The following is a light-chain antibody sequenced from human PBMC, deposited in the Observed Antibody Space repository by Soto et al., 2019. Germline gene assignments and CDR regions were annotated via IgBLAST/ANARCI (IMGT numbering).Light chain of an antibody. Sequence: DIHMTHSPSSRSASVGARVTITCRASQSISSYLNWYQQKPGKAPKLLIYAASSLQSGVPSRFSGSGSGTDFTLTISSLQPEDFATYYCQQSYSTPWTFGQGTKVEIK. CDR1: QSISSY. J-gene: IGKJ1*01. CDR2: AAS. CDR3: QQSYSTPWT. V-gene: IGKV1-39*01.